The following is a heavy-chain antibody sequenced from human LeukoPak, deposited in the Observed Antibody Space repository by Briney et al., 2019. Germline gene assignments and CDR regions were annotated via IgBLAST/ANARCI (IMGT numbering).Heavy chain of an antibody. CDR3: ARRRTFGNRWFDP. CDR2: IYYSGST. D-gene: IGHD1-14*01. Sequence: PSETLSLTCTVSGGSVSSSSYYWGWIRQPPGKGLEWIGSIYYSGSTYYNPSLKSRVSISVDTSKNQFSLRLSSVTAADTAVYYCARRRTFGNRWFDPWGQGTLVTVSS. V-gene: IGHV4-39*07. CDR1: GGSVSSSSYY. J-gene: IGHJ5*02.